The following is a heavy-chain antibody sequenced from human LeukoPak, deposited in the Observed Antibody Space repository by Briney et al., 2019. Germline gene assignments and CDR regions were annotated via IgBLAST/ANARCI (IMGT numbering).Heavy chain of an antibody. CDR1: GYTFTSYG. Sequence: ASVKVSCKASGYTFTSYGISWVRQAPGQGLEWMGWISAYNGNTNYAQKLQGRVTMTTDTSTSTAYMELRSLRSDDTAVYYCARVLHVPAAPRWFDPWGQGTPVTVSS. D-gene: IGHD2-2*01. CDR3: ARVLHVPAAPRWFDP. V-gene: IGHV1-18*01. J-gene: IGHJ5*02. CDR2: ISAYNGNT.